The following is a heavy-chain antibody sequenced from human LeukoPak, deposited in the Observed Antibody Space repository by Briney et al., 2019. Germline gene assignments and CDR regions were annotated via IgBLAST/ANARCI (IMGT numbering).Heavy chain of an antibody. J-gene: IGHJ6*03. D-gene: IGHD3-3*01. CDR2: INLNGGST. Sequence: GGSLRLSCAASGFTFDDYGMSWVRQAPGKGLEWVSGINLNGGSTGYADSVKGRFTISRDNAKNSLYLQMNSLRAEDTALYSCARAYFRRYYDFWSGYYSPPLNYYYYYMDVWGKGTTVTVSS. CDR3: ARAYFRRYYDFWSGYYSPPLNYYYYYMDV. CDR1: GFTFDDYG. V-gene: IGHV3-20*04.